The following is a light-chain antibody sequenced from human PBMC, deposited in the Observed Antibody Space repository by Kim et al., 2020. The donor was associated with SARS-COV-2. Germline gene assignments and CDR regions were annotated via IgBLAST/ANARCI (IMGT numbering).Light chain of an antibody. Sequence: QSVLTQLPSASGTPGQRVTIFCSGSSSNIGTNSVNWYQHLPGTAPKLLIYRNSQRPSGVPDRFSGSKSDSSASLAISGLQSEDEADYYCAAWDDSLNGYVFATGTRVTVL. V-gene: IGLV1-44*01. J-gene: IGLJ1*01. CDR3: AAWDDSLNGYV. CDR2: RNS. CDR1: SSNIGTNS.